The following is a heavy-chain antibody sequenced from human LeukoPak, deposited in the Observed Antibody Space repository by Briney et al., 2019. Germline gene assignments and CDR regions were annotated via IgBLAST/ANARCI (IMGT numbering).Heavy chain of an antibody. V-gene: IGHV1-46*03. CDR3: ARVRLRVGAFDI. CDR1: GYTFTSYY. D-gene: IGHD5-12*01. J-gene: IGHJ3*02. Sequence: ASVKLSCKASGYTFTSYYLHWVRQAPGQGLEWMGIINPSGGSTSYAQKFQGRVTMTRDTSTSTVYMELSSLRSEDTAVYYCARVRLRVGAFDIWGQGTMVTVSS. CDR2: INPSGGST.